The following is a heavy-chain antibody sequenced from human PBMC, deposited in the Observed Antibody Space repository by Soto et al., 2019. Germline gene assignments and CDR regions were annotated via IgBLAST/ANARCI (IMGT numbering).Heavy chain of an antibody. J-gene: IGHJ6*02. Sequence: SETLSLTCSFSGDSVTSHYLTWIRQSPEKGLEWIGYMHYTGFSHYNPSLKSRLTISVDRSKNQFTLQLTSVTVEDTAVYYCARERLRFLEWLEPYYYYGMDVWGQGTTVTVSS. CDR1: GDSVTSHY. CDR2: MHYTGFS. V-gene: IGHV4-59*02. D-gene: IGHD3-3*01. CDR3: ARERLRFLEWLEPYYYYGMDV.